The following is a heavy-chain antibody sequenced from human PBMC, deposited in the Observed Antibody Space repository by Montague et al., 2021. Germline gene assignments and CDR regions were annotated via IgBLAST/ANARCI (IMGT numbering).Heavy chain of an antibody. D-gene: IGHD7-27*01. J-gene: IGHJ4*01. CDR3: GRDYWGSIDY. CDR1: GGSVNGYD. Sequence: SETLSLTCSVSGGSVNGYDWSWIRQPPGKGLEWIGYMRSSGSPNYNPSFKSRLAISIGRSRNQFSLELSFVTAADTAIYFCGRDYWGSIDYWGHGILVTVSS. CDR2: MRSSGSP. V-gene: IGHV4-59*02.